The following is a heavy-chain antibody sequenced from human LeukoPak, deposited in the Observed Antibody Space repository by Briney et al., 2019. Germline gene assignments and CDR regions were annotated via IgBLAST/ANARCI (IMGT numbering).Heavy chain of an antibody. CDR1: GFTVTSNY. D-gene: IGHD6-19*01. J-gene: IGHJ4*02. V-gene: IGHV3-66*02. Sequence: PGGSLRLSCAASGFTVTSNYMSWVRQAPGKGLGWVSVIYSGGVTYYADSVKGRFTISRDNRKNTLFLQMNSLRAEDTAVYYCAREFSGSDGFFDCWGQGTLVTVSS. CDR3: AREFSGSDGFFDC. CDR2: IYSGGVT.